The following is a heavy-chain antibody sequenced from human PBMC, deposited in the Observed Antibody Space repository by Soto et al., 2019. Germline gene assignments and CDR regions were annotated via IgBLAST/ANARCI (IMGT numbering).Heavy chain of an antibody. CDR1: GFTFSSYA. CDR2: ISGSGNTS. Sequence: EVQLLEAGGGLVQPGGSLRLSCAASGFTFSSYAMTWVRQAPGKGLEWVSAISGSGNTSYYADSEKGRFTMSIDRSKKMLYLQTNSLRPEDTAVYFCAKERGSTWYEDYWGQGTLVTVSS. D-gene: IGHD6-13*01. CDR3: AKERGSTWYEDY. J-gene: IGHJ4*02. V-gene: IGHV3-23*01.